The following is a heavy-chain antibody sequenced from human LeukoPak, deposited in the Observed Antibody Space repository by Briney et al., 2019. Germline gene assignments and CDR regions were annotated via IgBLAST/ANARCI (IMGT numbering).Heavy chain of an antibody. D-gene: IGHD6-6*01. CDR1: GGSISSYY. CDR2: IYTSGST. Sequence: SETRSLTCTVSGGSISSYYWSWIRQPAGKGLEWIGRIYTSGSTNYNPSLKSRVTMSVDTSKNQFSLKLSSVTAADTAVYYCARDRWAARPDAFDIWGQGTMVTVSS. J-gene: IGHJ3*02. CDR3: ARDRWAARPDAFDI. V-gene: IGHV4-4*07.